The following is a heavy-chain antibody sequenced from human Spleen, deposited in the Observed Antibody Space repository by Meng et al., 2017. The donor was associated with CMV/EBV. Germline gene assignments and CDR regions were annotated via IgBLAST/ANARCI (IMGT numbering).Heavy chain of an antibody. CDR2: IYSGASST. J-gene: IGHJ4*02. CDR1: GFTFSRYA. Sequence: GGSLRLSCAASGFTFSRYAMSWVRQAPGKGLEWVSIIYSGASSTYYADSVKGRFTVSRDNSKNTLFLQMHSLRVEDTAVYYCAKRPGSGSYNKKYFDYWGQGALVTVSS. D-gene: IGHD3-3*01. CDR3: AKRPGSGSYNKKYFDY. V-gene: IGHV3-23*03.